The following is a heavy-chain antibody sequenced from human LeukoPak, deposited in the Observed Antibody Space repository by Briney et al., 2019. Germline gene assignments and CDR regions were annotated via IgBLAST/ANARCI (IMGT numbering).Heavy chain of an antibody. CDR2: ISSSGSTI. D-gene: IGHD6-19*01. CDR1: GFTFSSYE. J-gene: IGHJ4*02. V-gene: IGHV3-48*03. CDR3: ARDPSQPYSSPYYFDY. Sequence: GGSLRLSCAASGFTFSSYEMNWVRQAPGKGLDWGSYISSSGSTIYYADSVKGRFTISRDNAKNSLYLQMNSLRAEDTAVYHCARDPSQPYSSPYYFDYWGQGTLVTVSS.